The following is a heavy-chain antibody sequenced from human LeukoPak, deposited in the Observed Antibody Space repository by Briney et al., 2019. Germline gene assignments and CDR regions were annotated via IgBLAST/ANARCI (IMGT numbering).Heavy chain of an antibody. V-gene: IGHV4-34*01. Sequence: SETLSLTCAVSGVSFDDYYWSWVRQTPGKRLEWIGEINHSGYTNDSPSLKSRVTLSIDTSRKQFSLNLRSVTVADTGIYYCTRMTAGHDYWGQGTLVTVSS. CDR2: INHSGYT. D-gene: IGHD2-21*02. CDR3: TRMTAGHDY. CDR1: GVSFDDYY. J-gene: IGHJ4*02.